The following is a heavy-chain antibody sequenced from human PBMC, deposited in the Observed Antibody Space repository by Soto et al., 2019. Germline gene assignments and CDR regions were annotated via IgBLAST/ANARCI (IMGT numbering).Heavy chain of an antibody. CDR2: IKEDGSEK. V-gene: IGHV3-7*03. CDR3: TRKRFGMDV. Sequence: GGSLRLSCEASGFTFSNSWMSWVRQAPGKGLEWVANIKEDGSEKDYVDPVKGRFTITRDNAKNSLYLQMNNLRAEDTAVYFCTRKRFGMDVWGPGTTVTVSS. CDR1: GFTFSNSW. J-gene: IGHJ6*02.